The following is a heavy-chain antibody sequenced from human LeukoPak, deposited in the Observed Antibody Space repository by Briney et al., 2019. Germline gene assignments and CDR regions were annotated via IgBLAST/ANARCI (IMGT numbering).Heavy chain of an antibody. CDR1: GYTFTSYG. J-gene: IGHJ6*02. CDR3: ARGSRDYYYGMDV. V-gene: IGHV1-18*01. CDR2: ISAYNGNT. Sequence: ASVKVSCKASGYTFTSYGISWVRQAPGQGLEWMGWISAYNGNTNYAQKFQGRVTITADKSTSTAYMELSSLRSEDTAVYYCARGSRDYYYGMDVWGQGTTVTVSS.